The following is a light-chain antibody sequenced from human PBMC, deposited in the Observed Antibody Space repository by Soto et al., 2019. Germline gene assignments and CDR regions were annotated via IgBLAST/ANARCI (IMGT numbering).Light chain of an antibody. CDR2: DAS. Sequence: EIVLTQSPATLSLSPGERATLSCRASQSVSSYLAWYQQKPGQAPRLLIYDASNRATGIPARFSGSGSGTDFTLTISSLQPEDSATYFCQQLNSYPQTFGQGTRLEI. CDR1: QSVSSY. CDR3: QQLNSYPQT. V-gene: IGKV3-11*01. J-gene: IGKJ5*01.